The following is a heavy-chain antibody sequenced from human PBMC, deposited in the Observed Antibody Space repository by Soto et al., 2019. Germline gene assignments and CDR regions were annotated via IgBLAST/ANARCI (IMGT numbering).Heavy chain of an antibody. CDR3: AKDRDGYNFIPFGY. CDR1: GFTFSSYG. D-gene: IGHD5-12*01. Sequence: GGSLRLSCAASGFTFSSYGMHWVRQAPGKGLEWVAVISYDGSNKYYADSVKGRFTISRDNSKNTLYLQMNSLRAEDTAVYYCAKDRDGYNFIPFGYWGQGTLVTVS. V-gene: IGHV3-30*18. CDR2: ISYDGSNK. J-gene: IGHJ4*02.